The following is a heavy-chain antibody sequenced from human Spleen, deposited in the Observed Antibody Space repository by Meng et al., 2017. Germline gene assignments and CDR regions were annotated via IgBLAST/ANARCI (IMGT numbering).Heavy chain of an antibody. J-gene: IGHJ4*02. CDR2: IGSAGDT. CDR1: GFTFSSYA. CDR3: ASSGVVVINDY. V-gene: IGHV3-13*01. D-gene: IGHD3-22*01. Sequence: GGSLRLSCAASGFTFSSYAMHWVRQATGKGLEWVLVIGSAGDTYYPGSVKGRFTISRENAKNSLYLQMNSLRAEDTAVYYCASSGVVVINDYWGQGTLVTV.